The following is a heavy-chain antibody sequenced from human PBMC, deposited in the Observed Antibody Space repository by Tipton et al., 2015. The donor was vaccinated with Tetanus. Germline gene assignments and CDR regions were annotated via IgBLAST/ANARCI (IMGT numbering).Heavy chain of an antibody. D-gene: IGHD3-16*01. CDR3: ARDHGITWGGMGYYYGMDV. CDR2: IYYSGST. CDR1: GASFSDYY. J-gene: IGHJ6*02. Sequence: TLSLTCAVYGASFSDYYWSWIRQPPGKGLESIGYIYYSGSTYYNPSLKSRVTISVDTSKNQFSLRLSSVTAADTVVYYCARDHGITWGGMGYYYGMDVWGQGTTVTVSS. V-gene: IGHV4-30-4*01.